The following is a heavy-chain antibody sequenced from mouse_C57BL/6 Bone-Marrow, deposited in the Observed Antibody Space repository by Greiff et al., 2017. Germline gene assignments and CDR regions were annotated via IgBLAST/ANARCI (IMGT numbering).Heavy chain of an antibody. J-gene: IGHJ4*01. CDR2: ISNGGGST. CDR3: ARHSDY. V-gene: IGHV5-12*01. CDR1: GFTFSDYY. Sequence: VQLVESGGGLVQPGGSLKLSCAASGFTFSDYYMYWVRQTPEKRLEWVAYISNGGGSTYYPDTVKGRFTISRDNAKNTLYLQMSRLKSEDTAMYYCARHSDYWGQGTSVTVSS.